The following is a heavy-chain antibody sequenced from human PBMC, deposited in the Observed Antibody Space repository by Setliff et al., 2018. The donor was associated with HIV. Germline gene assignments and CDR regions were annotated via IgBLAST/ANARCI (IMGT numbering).Heavy chain of an antibody. Sequence: LSLTCSVSGGATSNFYWSWIRQPPGKGLEWVGHIYSTGDTNYNPSLKSRVTLSADTSKNKLSLSLTSVTAADTAVYYCARVRLTMIMMVDYFDQWGQGTLVTVS. CDR3: ARVRLTMIMMVDYFDQ. CDR1: GGATSNFY. D-gene: IGHD3-22*01. V-gene: IGHV4-4*07. J-gene: IGHJ4*02. CDR2: IYSTGDT.